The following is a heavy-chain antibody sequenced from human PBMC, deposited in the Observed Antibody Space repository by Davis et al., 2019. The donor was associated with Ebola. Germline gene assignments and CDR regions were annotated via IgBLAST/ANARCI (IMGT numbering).Heavy chain of an antibody. D-gene: IGHD3-3*01. CDR1: GFTFSSYA. V-gene: IGHV3-30-3*01. Sequence: GESLKISCAASGFTFSSYAMHWVRQAPGKGLEWVAVISYDGSNKYYADSVKGRFTISRDNAKNTLYLQNNSLRVEDTAVYYCARDGVFGGSGPWGQGTLVTVSS. CDR3: ARDGVFGGSGP. CDR2: ISYDGSNK. J-gene: IGHJ5*02.